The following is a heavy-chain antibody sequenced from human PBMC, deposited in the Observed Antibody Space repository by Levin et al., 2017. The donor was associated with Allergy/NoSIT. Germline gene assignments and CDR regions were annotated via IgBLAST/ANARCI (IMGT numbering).Heavy chain of an antibody. Sequence: SETLSLTCTVSGGSISSYYWSWIRQLPGKGLEWIGYISYRGSTNYNLSLKSRVTISVDTSKKQFSLKLSPVTAADTAVDYCARFPGYCSGASCYGGDYWGQGTLVTVSS. CDR2: ISYRGST. CDR3: ARFPGYCSGASCYGGDY. V-gene: IGHV4-59*01. D-gene: IGHD2-15*01. J-gene: IGHJ4*02. CDR1: GGSISSYY.